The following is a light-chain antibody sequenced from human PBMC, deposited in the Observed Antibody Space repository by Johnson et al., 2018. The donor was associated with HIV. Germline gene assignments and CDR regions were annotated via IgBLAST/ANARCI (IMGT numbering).Light chain of an antibody. CDR1: SSNIGDHS. V-gene: IGLV1-51*01. Sequence: QSVLTQPPSVSAAPGRRVTVSCSGRSSNIGDHSVSWYQQLPGTAPRLLISANNERPSDIPDRFSGSKSGTSATLGITGLQTGDEADYYCGTWDSSLSAHYVFGTGTKVTVL. CDR3: GTWDSSLSAHYV. J-gene: IGLJ1*01. CDR2: ANN.